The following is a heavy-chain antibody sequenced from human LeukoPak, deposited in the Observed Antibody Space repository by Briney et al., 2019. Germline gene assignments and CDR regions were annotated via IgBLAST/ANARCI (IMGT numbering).Heavy chain of an antibody. Sequence: GRSLRLSCAASGFTFSSYAMHWVRQAPGKGLEWVAVISYDGSNKYYADSVKGRFTISRDNSKNTLYLQMNSLRAEDTAVYYCARDGGAIVSTFGGVIGAFDIWGQGTMVTVSS. CDR2: ISYDGSNK. V-gene: IGHV3-30*04. J-gene: IGHJ3*02. CDR3: ARDGGAIVSTFGGVIGAFDI. CDR1: GFTFSSYA. D-gene: IGHD3-16*01.